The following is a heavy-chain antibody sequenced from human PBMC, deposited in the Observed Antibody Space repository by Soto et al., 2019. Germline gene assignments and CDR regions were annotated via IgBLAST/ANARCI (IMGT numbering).Heavy chain of an antibody. J-gene: IGHJ5*02. V-gene: IGHV1-69*13. CDR2: IIPIFGTA. CDR1: GGTFSSYA. D-gene: IGHD2-2*01. CDR3: AREQRGYCSSTSCDNWFDP. Sequence: GASVKVSCKASGGTFSSYAISWVRQAPGQGLEWMGGIIPIFGTANYAQKFQGRVTITADESTSTAYMELSSLRSEDTAVYYCAREQRGYCSSTSCDNWFDPWGQGTLVTVSS.